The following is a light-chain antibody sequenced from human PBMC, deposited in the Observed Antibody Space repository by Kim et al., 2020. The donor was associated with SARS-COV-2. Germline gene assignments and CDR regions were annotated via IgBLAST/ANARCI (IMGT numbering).Light chain of an antibody. CDR3: QSYDSSLSGWV. CDR1: SSNSGAGYD. V-gene: IGLV1-40*01. CDR2: GNS. Sequence: VTVSDPGTSSNSGAGYDVSWYQQLPGTAPKLLIYGNSNRPSGVPERFSGSKSGTSASLAITGLQAEDEADYYCQSYDSSLSGWVFGGGTQLTVL. J-gene: IGLJ3*02.